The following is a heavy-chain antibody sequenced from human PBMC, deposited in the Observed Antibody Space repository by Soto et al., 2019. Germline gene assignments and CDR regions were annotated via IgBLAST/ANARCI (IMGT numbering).Heavy chain of an antibody. CDR2: IYHSGST. J-gene: IGHJ5*02. CDR3: AKDGSAADFRFDP. Sequence: SETLSLTCAVSGGSISSSNWWSWVRQPPGKGLEWIGEIYHSGSTNYNPSLKSRVTISVDKSKNQFSLKLSSVTAADTAVYYCAKDGSAADFRFDPWGQGTLVTVSS. V-gene: IGHV4-4*02. CDR1: GGSISSSNW. D-gene: IGHD3-3*01.